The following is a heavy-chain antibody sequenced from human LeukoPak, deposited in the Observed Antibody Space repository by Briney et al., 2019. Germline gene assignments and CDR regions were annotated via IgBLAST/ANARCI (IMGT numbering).Heavy chain of an antibody. Sequence: SETLSLTCTVSGGSISSSSYYWGWIRQPPGKGLEWIGSIYYSGDTYYNPSLKSRRVTISVDTSKNQFSLRLSSVTAADTAVYYCARLQRITMAGPDYWYFDLWGRGTLVTVSS. CDR3: ARLQRITMAGPDYWYFDL. CDR2: IYYSGDT. J-gene: IGHJ2*01. D-gene: IGHD3-10*01. V-gene: IGHV4-39*01. CDR1: GGSISSSSYY.